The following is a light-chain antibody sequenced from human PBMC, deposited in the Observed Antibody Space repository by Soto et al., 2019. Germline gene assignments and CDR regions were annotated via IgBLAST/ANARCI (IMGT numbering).Light chain of an antibody. CDR1: QSMSTRW. Sequence: DIPMTQSPSTLSASVGDRVTITCRASQSMSTRWLAWYQQKPGKAPKLLIYDASSLESGVPSRFSGSGSGTEFTLTISSLQPDDFATYYCQQYDTFYSFGPGTKLEIK. CDR3: QQYDTFYS. CDR2: DAS. V-gene: IGKV1-5*01. J-gene: IGKJ2*03.